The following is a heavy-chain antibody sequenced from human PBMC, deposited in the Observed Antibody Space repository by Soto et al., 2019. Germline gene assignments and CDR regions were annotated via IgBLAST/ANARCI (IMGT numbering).Heavy chain of an antibody. CDR1: GFTFSSYW. D-gene: IGHD3-9*01. J-gene: IGHJ4*02. V-gene: IGHV3-7*01. CDR3: ARDSRSDYDILTGYYLDY. Sequence: GGSLRLSCAASGFTFSSYWMSWVRQAPGKGLEWVANIKQDGSEKYYVDSVKGRFTISRDNAKNSLYLQMNSLRAEDTAVYYRARDSRSDYDILTGYYLDYWGQGTLVTVSS. CDR2: IKQDGSEK.